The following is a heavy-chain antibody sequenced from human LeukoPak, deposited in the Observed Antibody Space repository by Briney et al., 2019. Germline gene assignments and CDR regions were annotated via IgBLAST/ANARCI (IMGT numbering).Heavy chain of an antibody. CDR2: IHPGDSET. CDR3: ARRDRSSWSLSSSIGKDSGLDN. J-gene: IGHJ4*02. D-gene: IGHD6-13*01. Sequence: GESLKISCKGSGYSFTSYWIGWVRQMPGKGLEWVGIIHPGDSETRYSPSFQGQVTISADKSITTAYLQWSRLKASDTAMYYCARRDRSSWSLSSSIGKDSGLDNWGQGTLVTVSS. V-gene: IGHV5-51*01. CDR1: GYSFTSYW.